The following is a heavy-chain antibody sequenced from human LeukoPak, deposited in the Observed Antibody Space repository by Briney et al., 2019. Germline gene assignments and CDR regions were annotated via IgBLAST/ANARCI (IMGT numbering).Heavy chain of an antibody. CDR1: GGSISSSSYY. CDR2: VYYSGST. V-gene: IGHV4-39*07. J-gene: IGHJ4*02. Sequence: SETLSLTCTVSGGSISSSSYYWGWIRQPPGKGLEWIGSVYYSGSTYYNPSLRSRVTISVDTSKNQFSLKLSSVTAADTAVYYCAREGNGQSLDYWGLGTLVTVSS. D-gene: IGHD2-8*01. CDR3: AREGNGQSLDY.